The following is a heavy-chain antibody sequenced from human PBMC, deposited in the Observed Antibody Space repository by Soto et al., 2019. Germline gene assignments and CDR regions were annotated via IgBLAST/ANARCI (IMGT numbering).Heavy chain of an antibody. D-gene: IGHD4-17*01. CDR2: IYSSGSA. Sequence: QVQLQESGPGLVKPSQTLSLTCTVSGDSIGSGGYYWSWIRQHPGKGLECIGHIYSSGSAYYNPTLDSRINIXXDXYXXPFSLELSAVTAADTAVYYCARVREPNGDGYYFDYWGQGTLVTVSP. J-gene: IGHJ4*02. V-gene: IGHV4-31*03. CDR3: ARVREPNGDGYYFDY. CDR1: GDSIGSGGYY.